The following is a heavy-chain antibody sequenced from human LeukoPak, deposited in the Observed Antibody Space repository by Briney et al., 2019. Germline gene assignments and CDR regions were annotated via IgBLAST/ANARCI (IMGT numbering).Heavy chain of an antibody. J-gene: IGHJ6*03. Sequence: ASVKVSCKASGYTFTSYGISWVRQAPGQGLEWMGWISAYNGNTNYAQKLQGRVTMTTDTSTSTAYMELRSLRSDDTAVYYCAREILRGYSYGYTYYYMDVWGKGTTVTVSS. CDR3: AREILRGYSYGYTYYYMDV. CDR2: ISAYNGNT. V-gene: IGHV1-18*01. D-gene: IGHD5-18*01. CDR1: GYTFTSYG.